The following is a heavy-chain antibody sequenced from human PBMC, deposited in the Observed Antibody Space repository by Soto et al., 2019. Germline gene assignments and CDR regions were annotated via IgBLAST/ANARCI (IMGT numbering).Heavy chain of an antibody. J-gene: IGHJ3*02. Sequence: ASVKVSCKASGYTFTSYYMHWVRQAPGQGLEWMGIINPSGGSTSYAQKFQGRVTMTRDTSTSTVYMELSSLRSEDTAVYYCARDGPGGDSSGYGAFEIWGQGTMVTVSS. CDR3: ARDGPGGDSSGYGAFEI. V-gene: IGHV1-46*01. D-gene: IGHD3-22*01. CDR1: GYTFTSYY. CDR2: INPSGGST.